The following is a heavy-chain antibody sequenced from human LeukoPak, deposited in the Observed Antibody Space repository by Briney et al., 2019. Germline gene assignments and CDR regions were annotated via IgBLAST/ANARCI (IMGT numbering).Heavy chain of an antibody. CDR3: AREATRGTWDY. CDR1: GFTFSSYA. D-gene: IGHD5-24*01. Sequence: GGSLRLSCAASGFTFSSYAMHWVRQAPGKGLEWVAVISYDGSNKYYADSVKGRFTISRDDAKNSLYLQMNSLRAEDTAVYYCAREATRGTWDYWGQGTLVTVSS. CDR2: ISYDGSNK. J-gene: IGHJ4*02. V-gene: IGHV3-30*04.